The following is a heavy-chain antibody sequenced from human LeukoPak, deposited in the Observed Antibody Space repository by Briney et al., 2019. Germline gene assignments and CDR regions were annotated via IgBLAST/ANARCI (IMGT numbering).Heavy chain of an antibody. J-gene: IGHJ4*02. D-gene: IGHD5-12*01. CDR3: ARKSGYSGYGSDY. Sequence: PGGSLRLSCAASGFTVSSNYMSWVRQAPGKGLEWVSVIYSGGSTYYADSVKGRFTISRDNSKNTLYLQMNSLRAEDTAVYYCARKSGYSGYGSDYWGQGTLATVSS. CDR2: IYSGGST. V-gene: IGHV3-66*01. CDR1: GFTVSSNY.